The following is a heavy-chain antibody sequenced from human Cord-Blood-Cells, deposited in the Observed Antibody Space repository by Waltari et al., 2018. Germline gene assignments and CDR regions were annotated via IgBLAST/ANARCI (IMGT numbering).Heavy chain of an antibody. CDR2: NNHSGRT. J-gene: IGHJ5*02. Sequence: QVQLQQWGAGLLKPSETLSLTCAVYGGSFSGYYWRWIRQPPGKGLEWIGENNHSGRTNYNPSLKSRVTIAVDTSKNQFSHMLSSVTAANTAVYDCARPSGAAGNWFDPWGQGTLVTVSS. V-gene: IGHV4-34*01. CDR1: GGSFSGYY. CDR3: ARPSGAAGNWFDP. D-gene: IGHD6-13*01.